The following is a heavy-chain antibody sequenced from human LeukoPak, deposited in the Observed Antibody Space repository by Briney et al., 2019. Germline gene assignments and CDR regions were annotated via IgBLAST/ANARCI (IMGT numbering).Heavy chain of an antibody. CDR1: GFTFSSYA. J-gene: IGHJ4*02. CDR2: FSGRGGST. CDR3: AKDWGSSSSFNY. V-gene: IGHV3-23*01. D-gene: IGHD6-6*01. Sequence: GGSLRLSCAASGFTFSSYAMSRVRQAPGKGLEWVSAFSGRGGSTYYADSVKGRFTISRDNSKNTLYLQMNSLRAEDTAVYYCAKDWGSSSSFNYWGQGTLVTVSS.